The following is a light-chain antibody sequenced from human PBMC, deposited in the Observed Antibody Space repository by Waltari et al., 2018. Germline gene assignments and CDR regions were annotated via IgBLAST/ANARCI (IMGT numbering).Light chain of an antibody. CDR3: QQCTDWLT. CDR2: DAF. Sequence: EIVLTQSPATLSLSPGERATLSCRASQSVSNCIAWYQQKPGQAPRLLIYDAFNRATGIPARFSGSGSGTDYSLTISSLEPEDFAVYHCQQCTDWLTSGGGTKVEFK. CDR1: QSVSNC. V-gene: IGKV3-11*01. J-gene: IGKJ4*01.